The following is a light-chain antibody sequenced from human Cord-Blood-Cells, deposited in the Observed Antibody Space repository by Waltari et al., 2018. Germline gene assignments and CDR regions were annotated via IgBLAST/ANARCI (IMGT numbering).Light chain of an antibody. CDR1: QSISSY. Sequence: DIQMTQSPSSLSASVVDRVTITCRASQSISSYLNWYQQKPGKAPKLLIYAASSLQSGVQSRFSGSGSGTDFTLTISSLQPEDFATYYCQQSYSTPYTFGQGTKLEIK. CDR3: QQSYSTPYT. V-gene: IGKV1-39*01. J-gene: IGKJ2*01. CDR2: AAS.